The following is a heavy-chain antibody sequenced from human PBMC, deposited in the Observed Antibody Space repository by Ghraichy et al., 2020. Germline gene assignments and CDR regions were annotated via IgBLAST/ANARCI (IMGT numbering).Heavy chain of an antibody. Sequence: LSLTCVGSGFNFGSYNMNWVRQSPGKDLEWVSYITSSSRSIFYADSVKGRFTISRDNAQNSLYLQMNSLRDEDTAVYYCARASTVVRFYYYYGMDVWGQGTTVTVSS. CDR1: GFNFGSYN. V-gene: IGHV3-48*02. CDR3: ARASTVVRFYYYYGMDV. D-gene: IGHD4-23*01. J-gene: IGHJ6*02. CDR2: ITSSSRSI.